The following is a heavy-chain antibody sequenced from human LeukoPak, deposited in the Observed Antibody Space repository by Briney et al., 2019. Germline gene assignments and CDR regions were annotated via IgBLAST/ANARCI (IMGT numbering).Heavy chain of an antibody. CDR2: ISSSSRTI. CDR1: GFTFSSYS. Sequence: GGSLRLSCTASGFTFSSYSMNWVRQAPGKGLEWVSYISSSSRTIYYADSVKGRFTISRDNAKNSLYLQMNSLRAEDTAVYYCARSHSSSWYFGAFDIWGQGTMVTVSS. J-gene: IGHJ3*02. V-gene: IGHV3-48*01. CDR3: ARSHSSSWYFGAFDI. D-gene: IGHD6-13*01.